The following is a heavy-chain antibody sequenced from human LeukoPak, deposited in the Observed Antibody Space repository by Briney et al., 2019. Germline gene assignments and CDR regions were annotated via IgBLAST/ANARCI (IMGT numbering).Heavy chain of an antibody. CDR3: AKDAQRGFGYSNSLEY. CDR1: GFTFSHFG. D-gene: IGHD4-11*01. J-gene: IGHJ4*02. V-gene: IGHV3-33*06. Sequence: PGTSLRLSCETSGFTFSHFGMHWVRQAPGKGLEWVAVIWSDATNQYYADSVKGRFTISRDNFKRTVSLEMNSLRAEDTAVYYCAKDAQRGFGYSNSLEYWGQGSLVIVSS. CDR2: IWSDATNQ.